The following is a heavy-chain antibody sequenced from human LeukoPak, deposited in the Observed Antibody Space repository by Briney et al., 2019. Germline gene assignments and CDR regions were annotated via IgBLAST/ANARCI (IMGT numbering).Heavy chain of an antibody. Sequence: GGSLRLSCAASGFSFSTYCMHWVRQAPGKGPMWVSRICPDGTVTNYADSVKARFSISRDNARNTVYLQMNSLRAEDTAVYYCARYSSSSGWGQGTLVTVSS. J-gene: IGHJ4*02. CDR3: ARYSSSSG. CDR1: GFSFSTYC. CDR2: ICPDGTVT. V-gene: IGHV3-74*01. D-gene: IGHD6-6*01.